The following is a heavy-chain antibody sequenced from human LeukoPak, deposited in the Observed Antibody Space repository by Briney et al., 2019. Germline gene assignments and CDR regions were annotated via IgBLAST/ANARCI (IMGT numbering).Heavy chain of an antibody. Sequence: GGSLRLSCAASGFTFSSYGMSWVRQAPGKGLEWVSDISGSGRATNYADSVKGRFTVSRDRSKNTVDLQMDSLSAEDTAVYYCVKLGALIKNGMDVWGQGTTVTVSS. D-gene: IGHD3-16*01. CDR1: GFTFSSYG. J-gene: IGHJ6*02. CDR3: VKLGALIKNGMDV. CDR2: ISGSGRAT. V-gene: IGHV3-23*01.